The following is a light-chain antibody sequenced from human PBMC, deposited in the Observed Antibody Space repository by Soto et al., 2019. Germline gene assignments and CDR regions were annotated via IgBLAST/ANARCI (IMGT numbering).Light chain of an antibody. CDR2: NVS. CDR1: SSDVGGYNY. CDR3: TSSTSGSLYV. Sequence: QSVLTQAASVSGSPGQSITISCTGTSSDVGGYNYVSWYQQFPGKVPKLLIYNVSNRPSGVSNRFSGSKSGNTASLTISGLQAEDEADYFCTSSTSGSLYVFGTRTKVTVL. J-gene: IGLJ1*01. V-gene: IGLV2-14*01.